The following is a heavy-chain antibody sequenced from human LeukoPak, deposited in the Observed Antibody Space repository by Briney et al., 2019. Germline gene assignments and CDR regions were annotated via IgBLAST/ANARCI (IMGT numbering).Heavy chain of an antibody. Sequence: GASVKVSCKASGGTFSSYTISWVRQAPGQGPEWMGWISANNGNTKYAQKLQGRVTMTTDTSTSTAYVELRRLRSDDTAVYYCARGGYSYGSGFDYYYYMDVWGKGTTVTVSS. CDR1: GGTFSSYT. J-gene: IGHJ6*03. CDR3: ARGGYSYGSGFDYYYYMDV. CDR2: ISANNGNT. V-gene: IGHV1-18*01. D-gene: IGHD5-18*01.